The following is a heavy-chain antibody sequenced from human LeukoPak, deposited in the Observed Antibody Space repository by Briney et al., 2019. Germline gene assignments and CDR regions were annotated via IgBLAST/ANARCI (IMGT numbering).Heavy chain of an antibody. D-gene: IGHD3-3*01. CDR1: GGSISSSSYY. J-gene: IGHJ5*02. CDR2: IYYSGST. V-gene: IGHV4-39*01. CDR3: ARRNYDFWSGHAFGFDP. Sequence: SETLSLTCTVSGGSISSSSYYWGWIRQPPGKGLEWIGSIYYSGSTYYNPSLKSRVTISVDTSKNQFSLKLSSVTAADTAVYYCARRNYDFWSGHAFGFDPWGQGTLVTVSS.